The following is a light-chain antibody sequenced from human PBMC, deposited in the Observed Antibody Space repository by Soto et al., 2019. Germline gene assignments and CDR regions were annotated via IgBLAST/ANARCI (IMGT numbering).Light chain of an antibody. V-gene: IGKV1-8*01. J-gene: IGKJ2*01. Sequence: IQVTQSPSTLSASVGDRGTITCRASHRLNTYLAWYQQKPGTAPKLLIYGVSSLQTGVPSRFSGSGSGTDFTLIISSLQSEDVATYYCQQYFIYPYTFCQGTKGDI. CDR3: QQYFIYPYT. CDR1: HRLNTY. CDR2: GVS.